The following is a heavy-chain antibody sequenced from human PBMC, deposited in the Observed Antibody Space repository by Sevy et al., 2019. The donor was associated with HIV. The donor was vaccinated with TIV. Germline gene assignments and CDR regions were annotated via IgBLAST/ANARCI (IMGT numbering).Heavy chain of an antibody. CDR3: AREISLHCSSTSCYEDY. CDR2: IKQDGSEK. Sequence: GGSLRLSCAASGFTFSSYWMSWVRQAPGKGLEWVATIKQDGSEKYYVDSVKGRFTISRDNAKNSLYLQMNSLRAEDTAVYYCAREISLHCSSTSCYEDYWGQGTLVTVSS. J-gene: IGHJ4*02. V-gene: IGHV3-7*01. CDR1: GFTFSSYW. D-gene: IGHD2-2*01.